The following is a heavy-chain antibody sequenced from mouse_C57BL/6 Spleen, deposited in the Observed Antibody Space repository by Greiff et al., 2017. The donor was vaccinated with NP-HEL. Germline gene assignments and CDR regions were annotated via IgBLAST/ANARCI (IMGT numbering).Heavy chain of an antibody. D-gene: IGHD2-5*01. Sequence: VQLQQPGAELVRPGSSVKLSCKASGYTFTSYWMDWVKQRPGQGLEWIGNIYPSDSETHYIQKLQDKGTLTVYKSSIPSYMQLSSLTSEDSAVYYCARNSNYHYYYAMDYWGQGTSVTVSS. CDR2: IYPSDSET. V-gene: IGHV1-61*01. CDR3: ARNSNYHYYYAMDY. J-gene: IGHJ4*01. CDR1: GYTFTSYW.